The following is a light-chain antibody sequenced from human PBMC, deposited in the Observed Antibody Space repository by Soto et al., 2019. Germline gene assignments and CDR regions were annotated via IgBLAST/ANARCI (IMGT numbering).Light chain of an antibody. CDR3: QHYNNWPLT. CDR2: GES. Sequence: EIVLPQSPASLSVSPGERVTLSCRASQSVNSHLAWYQQKPGQAPRLLILGESTSATGTPARFSGSGSVTDFTLAISSLQSEAFAVYYCQHYNNWPLTVGGGTKVESK. V-gene: IGKV3D-15*01. CDR1: QSVNSH. J-gene: IGKJ4*01.